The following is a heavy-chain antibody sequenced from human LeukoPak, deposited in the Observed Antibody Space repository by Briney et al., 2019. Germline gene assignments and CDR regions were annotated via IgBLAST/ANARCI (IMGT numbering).Heavy chain of an antibody. CDR1: GFTFGDYA. J-gene: IGHJ4*02. CDR3: TRDQTPYY. Sequence: GGSLRLSCTAAGFTFGDYAMTWVRQAPGKWREWVGFIRSKIYGGTPEYAASVKARFTISRDDSKGAAYLQMNSLKTEDTAVYYCTRDQTPYYWGQGTLVTVSS. V-gene: IGHV3-49*04. CDR2: IRSKIYGGTP.